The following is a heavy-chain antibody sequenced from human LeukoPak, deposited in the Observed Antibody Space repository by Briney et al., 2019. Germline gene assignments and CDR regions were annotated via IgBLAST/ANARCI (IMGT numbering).Heavy chain of an antibody. CDR2: IYHSGST. V-gene: IGHV4-59*12. CDR1: GGSISSYY. Sequence: PSETLSLTCTVSGGSISSYYWSWIRQPPGKGLEWIGYIYHSGSTYYNPSLKSRVTISVDRSKNQFSLKLSSVTAADTAVYYCARAGGYGYFDYWGQGTLVTVSS. CDR3: ARAGGYGYFDY. D-gene: IGHD1-26*01. J-gene: IGHJ4*02.